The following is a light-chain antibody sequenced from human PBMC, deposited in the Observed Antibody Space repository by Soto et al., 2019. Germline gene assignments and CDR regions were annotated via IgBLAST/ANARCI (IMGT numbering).Light chain of an antibody. CDR2: STN. CDR1: SGSVSTDNY. Sequence: QTVVTQEPSLSVSPAGTVTLTCGLNSGSVSTDNYPSWYQQTPGQTPRTLVYSTNTRSSGVPDRFSGSILGNKAALTITGAQADDESDYYCVLYMGRGISMFGGGTKLTV. CDR3: VLYMGRGISM. J-gene: IGLJ3*02. V-gene: IGLV8-61*01.